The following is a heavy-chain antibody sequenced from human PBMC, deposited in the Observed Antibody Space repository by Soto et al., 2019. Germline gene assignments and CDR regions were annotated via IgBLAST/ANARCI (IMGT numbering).Heavy chain of an antibody. J-gene: IGHJ4*02. CDR3: ARVAY. CDR1: GFTFSRYS. CDR2: ISSASNDI. V-gene: IGHV3-21*06. Sequence: GSLRLSCTASGFTFSRYSMNWVRQVPGKGLEWVASISSASNDITYADSVKGRFIISRDNAKNSLFLQMNDLRPEDTALYYCARVAYWGQGTLVTVSS.